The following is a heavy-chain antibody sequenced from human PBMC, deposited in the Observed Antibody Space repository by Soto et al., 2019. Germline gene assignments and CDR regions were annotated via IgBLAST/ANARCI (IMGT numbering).Heavy chain of an antibody. CDR1: GFTFSSYS. CDR2: MSSSRSTI. CDR3: ARDCPGSSTTCYGNEWFDS. J-gene: IGHJ5*01. Sequence: EVQLVESGGGLVQPGGSLRLSCAAAGFTFSSYSMNWVRQAPGKGLEWVSYMSSSRSTIYYADSVKGRFTISRDNAKNSLYLQMNSLRAEDTAVYYCARDCPGSSTTCYGNEWFDSWGQGTLVTVSS. V-gene: IGHV3-48*01. D-gene: IGHD2-2*01.